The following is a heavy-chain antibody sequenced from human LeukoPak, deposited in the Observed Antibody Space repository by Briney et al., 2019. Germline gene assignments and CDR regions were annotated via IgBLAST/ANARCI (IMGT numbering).Heavy chain of an antibody. CDR3: ARDPSGSYWFDY. D-gene: IGHD1-26*01. V-gene: IGHV3-21*01. CDR2: ISSSSSYI. CDR1: GFTFSSYS. Sequence: KSAGSLRLSCAASGFTFSSYSMNWVRQAAGKGLEWVSSISSSSSYIYYADSVKGRLTISRDNAKNSLYLQMNSLRAEDTAVYYCARDPSGSYWFDYWGQGTLVTVSS. J-gene: IGHJ4*02.